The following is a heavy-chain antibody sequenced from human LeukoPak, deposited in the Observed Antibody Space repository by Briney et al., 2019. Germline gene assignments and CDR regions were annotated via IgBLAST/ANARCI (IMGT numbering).Heavy chain of an antibody. CDR3: ARGTTITMVRGVIS. V-gene: IGHV1-69*04. Sequence: ASVKVSCKASGGTFSSYAISWVRQAPGQGLEWMGRIIPILGIANYAQKFQGRVTITADKSTSTAYMELSSLRSEDTAVYYCARGTTITMVRGVISWGQGTLVTVSS. CDR2: IIPILGIA. J-gene: IGHJ4*02. CDR1: GGTFSSYA. D-gene: IGHD3-10*01.